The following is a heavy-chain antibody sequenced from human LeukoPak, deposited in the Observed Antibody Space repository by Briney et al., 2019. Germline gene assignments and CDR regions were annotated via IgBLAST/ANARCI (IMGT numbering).Heavy chain of an antibody. CDR2: INHSGST. V-gene: IGHV4-34*01. J-gene: IGHJ6*03. CDR1: GGSISSYY. Sequence: SETLSLTCTVSGGSISSYYWSWIRQPPGKGLEWIGEINHSGSTNYNPSLKSRVTISVDTSKNQFSLKLSSVTAADTAVYYCARETTVTTFIGVYYYYYMDVWGKGTTVTVSS. CDR3: ARETTVTTFIGVYYYYYMDV. D-gene: IGHD4-17*01.